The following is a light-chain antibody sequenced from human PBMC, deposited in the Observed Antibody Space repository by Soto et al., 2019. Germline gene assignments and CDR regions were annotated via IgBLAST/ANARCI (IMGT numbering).Light chain of an antibody. CDR2: NVI. J-gene: IGLJ1*01. Sequence: QPVLTQPAPVSGSPGQSITISCTGTSSDVGGYNYVSWYQQHPGKAPKLMIYNVIQRPSGVPDRFSASKSGNTASLTLSGLQAEDEADYYCCSYAGSYTYVFGTGTKVTVL. CDR3: CSYAGSYTYV. V-gene: IGLV2-11*01. CDR1: SSDVGGYNY.